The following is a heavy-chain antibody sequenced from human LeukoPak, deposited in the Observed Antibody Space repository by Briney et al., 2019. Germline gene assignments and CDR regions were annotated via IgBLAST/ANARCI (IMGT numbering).Heavy chain of an antibody. CDR2: FDPEDGET. CDR3: ATTKTYYDSSGYYRKVNWFDP. D-gene: IGHD3-22*01. CDR1: GYTLTELS. J-gene: IGHJ5*02. Sequence: ASVKVSCKVSGYTLTELSMHWVRQAPGKGLKWMGGFDPEDGETIYAQKFQGRVTMTEDTSTDTAYMELSSLRSEDTAVYYCATTKTYYDSSGYYRKVNWFDPWGQGTLVTVSS. V-gene: IGHV1-24*01.